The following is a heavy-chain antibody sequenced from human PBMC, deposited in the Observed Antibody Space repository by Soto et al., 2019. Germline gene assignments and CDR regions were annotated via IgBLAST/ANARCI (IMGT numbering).Heavy chain of an antibody. D-gene: IGHD3-22*01. CDR1: GYTFTGYY. V-gene: IGHV1-2*02. CDR2: INPNNGAT. Sequence: VNVSCKASGYTFTGYYMHWVRQAPGQGLEWMGWINPNNGATNYAQNFQGRVTMTWDTSISTAYMEVRRLRSDDTAVYYCAPHYPDSSGYFDHWGQGTLVTVSS. CDR3: APHYPDSSGYFDH. J-gene: IGHJ4*02.